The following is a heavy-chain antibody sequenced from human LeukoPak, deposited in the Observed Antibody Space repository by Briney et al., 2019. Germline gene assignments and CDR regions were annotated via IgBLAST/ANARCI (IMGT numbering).Heavy chain of an antibody. Sequence: GASVKVSCKASGYTFTSYGISWVRQAPGQGLEWMGWISAYNGNTNYAQKLQGRVTMTTDTSTSTAYMELRSLRSDDTAVYSCARDISEQWLVPSYYYYGMDVWGKGTTVTVSS. CDR2: ISAYNGNT. CDR1: GYTFTSYG. V-gene: IGHV1-18*04. CDR3: ARDISEQWLVPSYYYYGMDV. J-gene: IGHJ6*04. D-gene: IGHD6-19*01.